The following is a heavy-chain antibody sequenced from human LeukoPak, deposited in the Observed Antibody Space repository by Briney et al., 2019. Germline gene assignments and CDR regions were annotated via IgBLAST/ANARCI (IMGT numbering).Heavy chain of an antibody. CDR1: GGTFSSYA. CDR2: IIPIFGTA. V-gene: IGHV1-69*05. Sequence: SVKVSCKASGGTFSSYAISWVRQAPGQGLEWMGRIIPIFGTANYAQKFQGRVTITTDESTSTAYMELSSLRSEDTAVYCCARDRWDSSSWYGNFDYWGQGTLVTVSS. CDR3: ARDRWDSSSWYGNFDY. D-gene: IGHD6-13*01. J-gene: IGHJ4*02.